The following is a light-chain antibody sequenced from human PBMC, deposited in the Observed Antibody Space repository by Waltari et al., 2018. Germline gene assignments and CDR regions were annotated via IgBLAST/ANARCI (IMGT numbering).Light chain of an antibody. CDR3: QSYDSSGHYV. Sequence: YQQVPGTAPKPRIYGNTNRPSGVPDRVSGSKSGTSASLAITGLQAEDESDYYCQSYDSSGHYVFGSGTKVTVL. CDR2: GNT. V-gene: IGLV1-40*01. J-gene: IGLJ1*01.